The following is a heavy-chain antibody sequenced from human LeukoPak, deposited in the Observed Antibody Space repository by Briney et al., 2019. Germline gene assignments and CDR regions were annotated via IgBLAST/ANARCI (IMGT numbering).Heavy chain of an antibody. J-gene: IGHJ4*02. D-gene: IGHD1-26*01. CDR1: GFTFSNAW. V-gene: IGHV3-15*01. CDR2: IKSKTDGGTT. Sequence: PGGSLRLSCAVSGFTFSNAWMSWVRQAPGKGLEWVGRIKSKTDGGTTDYAAPVKGRYTISRDDSKNTLYLQMNSLKTEDTAVYYCTTGGEGATWDYWGQGTLVTVSS. CDR3: TTGGEGATWDY.